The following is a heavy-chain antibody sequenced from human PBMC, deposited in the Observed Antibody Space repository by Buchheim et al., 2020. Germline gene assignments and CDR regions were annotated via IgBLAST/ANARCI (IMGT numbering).Heavy chain of an antibody. J-gene: IGHJ4*02. V-gene: IGHV4-30-2*01. CDR1: GGSISSGGYS. CDR2: IYHSGST. CDR3: ARVTPNYYDSSGYSPSSFHFDY. Sequence: QLQLQESGSGLVKPSQTLSLTCAVSGGSISSGGYSWSWIRQPPGKGLEWIGYIYHSGSTYYNPSLKSRVTTSVDRSKNQFSLKLSSVTAADTAVYYCARVTPNYYDSSGYSPSSFHFDYWGQGTL. D-gene: IGHD3-22*01.